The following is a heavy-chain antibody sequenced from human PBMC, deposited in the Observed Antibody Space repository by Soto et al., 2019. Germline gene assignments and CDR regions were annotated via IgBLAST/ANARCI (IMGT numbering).Heavy chain of an antibody. V-gene: IGHV1-69*13. Sequence: AVKVSCKASGGTFSSYAISWVRQAPGQGLEWMGGIIPIFGTANYAQKFQGRVTITADESTSTAYMELSSLRSEDTAVYYCARDAEPHDHGRGYFDYWGQGTLVTVSS. CDR3: ARDAEPHDHGRGYFDY. CDR2: IIPIFGTA. J-gene: IGHJ4*02. D-gene: IGHD1-26*01. CDR1: GGTFSSYA.